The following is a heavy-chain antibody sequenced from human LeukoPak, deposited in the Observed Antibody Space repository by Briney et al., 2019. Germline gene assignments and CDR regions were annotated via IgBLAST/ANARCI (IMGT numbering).Heavy chain of an antibody. CDR2: IIPIFGTA. Sequence: SVKVSCKASGGTFSSYAISWVRQAPGQGLEWMGGIIPIFGTANYAQKFQGRVTITADESTSTAYMELSSLRFEDTAVYYCARTPYGDGGWFDYWGQGTLVTVSS. D-gene: IGHD4-17*01. CDR1: GGTFSSYA. J-gene: IGHJ4*02. CDR3: ARTPYGDGGWFDY. V-gene: IGHV1-69*13.